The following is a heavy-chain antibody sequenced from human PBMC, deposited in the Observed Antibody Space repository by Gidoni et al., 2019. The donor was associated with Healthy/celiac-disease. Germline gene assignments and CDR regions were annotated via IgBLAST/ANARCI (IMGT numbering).Heavy chain of an antibody. Sequence: EVQMLESGGGLVQTGGSMRLSCAASGCTFSSYAISWVRQAPGTGLDWFLAISGSGGSTYYADSVKVRFTISRDNSKNTLYLQMNSLRAEDTAVYYCAKDRSGGLEMATTIDYWGQGTLVTVSS. V-gene: IGHV3-23*01. D-gene: IGHD5-12*01. CDR2: ISGSGGST. CDR1: GCTFSSYA. CDR3: AKDRSGGLEMATTIDY. J-gene: IGHJ4*02.